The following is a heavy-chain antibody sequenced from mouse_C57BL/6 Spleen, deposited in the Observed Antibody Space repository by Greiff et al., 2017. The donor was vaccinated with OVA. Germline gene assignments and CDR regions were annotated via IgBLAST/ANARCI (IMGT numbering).Heavy chain of an antibody. CDR3: ARWGQQLSLDY. CDR1: GYTFTSYW. D-gene: IGHD3-2*02. J-gene: IGHJ2*01. V-gene: IGHV1-50*01. CDR2: IDPSDSYT. Sequence: VQLQQPGAELVKPGASVKLSCKASGYTFTSYWMQWVKQRPGQGLEWIGEIDPSDSYTNYNQKFKGKATLTVDTSSSTAYMQLSSLTSEDSAVYYCARWGQQLSLDYWGQGTTLTVSS.